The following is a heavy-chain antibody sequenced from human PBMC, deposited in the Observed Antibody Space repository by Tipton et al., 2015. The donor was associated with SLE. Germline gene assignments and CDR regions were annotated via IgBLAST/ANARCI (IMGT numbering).Heavy chain of an antibody. CDR3: ARVDSGYDQNYFDY. CDR1: GDSVSRYY. D-gene: IGHD5-12*01. CDR2: IYYSGTT. J-gene: IGHJ4*02. Sequence: TLSLTCTVSGDSVSRYYWSWIRQPPGKGLEWIGYIYYSGTTNYNPSLKSRVTISVDSSKNQFSLKLSSVTAADTAVYYCARVDSGYDQNYFDYWGQGTRVIVSS. V-gene: IGHV4-59*02.